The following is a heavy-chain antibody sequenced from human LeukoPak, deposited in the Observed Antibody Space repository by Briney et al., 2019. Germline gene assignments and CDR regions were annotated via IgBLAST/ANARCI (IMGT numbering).Heavy chain of an antibody. V-gene: IGHV4-38-2*02. CDR1: GYPISSGYY. CDR3: ARLRYCSGGGCYWGAFDV. CDR2: IYYSGST. Sequence: SETLSLTCTVSGYPISSGYYWGWIRQPPGKGLEWIGYIYYSGSTHYNPSLQSRVTISLDTSKNQFSLKLSSVTAADTAVYYCARLRYCSGGGCYWGAFDVWGQGTMVTVSS. D-gene: IGHD2-15*01. J-gene: IGHJ3*01.